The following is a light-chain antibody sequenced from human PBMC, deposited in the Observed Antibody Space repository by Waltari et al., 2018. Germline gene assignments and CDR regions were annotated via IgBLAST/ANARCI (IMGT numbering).Light chain of an antibody. Sequence: DIQMTQSPSTLSASIGDRVTITCRASQSISTWLAWYQQRPGKAPNLLIYKASALESGVQSRFSGSGSATDFTLTISSLQPDDFATYYCQQYNSFPWTFGQGTKVEIK. CDR1: QSISTW. J-gene: IGKJ1*01. V-gene: IGKV1-5*03. CDR2: KAS. CDR3: QQYNSFPWT.